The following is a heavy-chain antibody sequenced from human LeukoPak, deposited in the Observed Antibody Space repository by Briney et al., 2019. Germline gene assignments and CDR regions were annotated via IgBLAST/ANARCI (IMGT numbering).Heavy chain of an antibody. D-gene: IGHD3-10*01. V-gene: IGHV1-2*02. Sequence: ASVKVSCKASGYAFTGYYMHWVRQAPGQGLEWMGWINPNSGGTNYAQKFQGRVTMTRDTSISTAYMELSRLRSDDTAVYYCARDSYRVTMVRGVTNRPFDPWGQGTLVTVSS. CDR2: INPNSGGT. CDR3: ARDSYRVTMVRGVTNRPFDP. J-gene: IGHJ5*02. CDR1: GYAFTGYY.